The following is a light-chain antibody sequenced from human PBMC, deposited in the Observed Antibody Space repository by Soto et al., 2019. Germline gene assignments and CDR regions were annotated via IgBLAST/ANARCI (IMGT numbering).Light chain of an antibody. V-gene: IGKV1-27*01. CDR3: LKYTKDAPGT. Sequence: DIQMTQSPSSLSASVGDRVTLTCRASQDISQYLAWYQQRPGKVPKLLIYYASTLQSGVPSRFSGSGSGTEFTLPISSLQPEDVAASYCLKYTKDAPGTFGQGTKVEI. CDR1: QDISQY. CDR2: YAS. J-gene: IGKJ1*01.